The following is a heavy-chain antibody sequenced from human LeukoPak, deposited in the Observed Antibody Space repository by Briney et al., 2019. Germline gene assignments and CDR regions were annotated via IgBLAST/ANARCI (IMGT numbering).Heavy chain of an antibody. V-gene: IGHV4-34*01. CDR3: ARQTGYSDGLSRAFDI. Sequence: TSEALSLTCGVYDGSLSDYHWSWLRQPPGKGLEWIGEINHSGSTNYNPSLKSRVTISVDTSKNQFSLKLSSVTAADTAVYYCARQTGYSDGLSRAFDIWGQGTMVTVSS. J-gene: IGHJ3*02. CDR2: INHSGST. CDR1: DGSLSDYH. D-gene: IGHD5-18*01.